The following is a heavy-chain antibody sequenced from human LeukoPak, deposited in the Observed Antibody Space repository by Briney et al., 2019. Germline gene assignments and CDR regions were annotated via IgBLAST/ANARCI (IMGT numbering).Heavy chain of an antibody. D-gene: IGHD2/OR15-2a*01. V-gene: IGHV3-23*01. Sequence: GGSLRLSCAASGFTFNNYAMSWVRQAPGRSLEWVSTIGGSGGGTFYADSVKGRFTISRDKSKSTLCLQMDSLRADDTAIYYCARGGDTTFSDYWGQGTLVTVSS. CDR3: ARGGDTTFSDY. CDR2: IGGSGGGT. CDR1: GFTFNNYA. J-gene: IGHJ4*02.